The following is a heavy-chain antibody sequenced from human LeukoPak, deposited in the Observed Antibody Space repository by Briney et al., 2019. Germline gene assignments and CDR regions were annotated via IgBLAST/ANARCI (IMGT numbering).Heavy chain of an antibody. CDR3: ARDFYDYVWGSYRPFDY. CDR1: GFTFSSYS. D-gene: IGHD3-16*02. V-gene: IGHV3-48*01. Sequence: GGSLRLSCAASGFTFSSYSMNWVRQAPGKGLEWVSYISSSSSTIYYADSVKGRFTISRDNAKNSLYLQMNSLRAEDTAVYYCARDFYDYVWGSYRPFDYWGQGTLVTVSS. J-gene: IGHJ4*02. CDR2: ISSSSSTI.